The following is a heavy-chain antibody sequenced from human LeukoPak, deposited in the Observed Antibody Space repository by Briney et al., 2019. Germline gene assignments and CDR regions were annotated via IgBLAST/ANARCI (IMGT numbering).Heavy chain of an antibody. J-gene: IGHJ4*02. CDR1: GGSISSYY. D-gene: IGHD2/OR15-2a*01. Sequence: PSETLSLTCTVSGGSISSYYWGWIRQPPGKGLEWIGSIYQSGSTYYNSSLKSRVTVSADTSKNQFSLRLTSVTAADTAVYYCASDRRGLSFCFWGQGTLVTVSS. CDR3: ASDRRGLSFCF. V-gene: IGHV4-38-2*02. CDR2: IYQSGST.